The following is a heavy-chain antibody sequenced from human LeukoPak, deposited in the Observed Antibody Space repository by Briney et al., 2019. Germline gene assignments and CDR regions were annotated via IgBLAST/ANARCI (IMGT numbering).Heavy chain of an antibody. CDR1: GFTFSGYW. CDR2: IKQDGSEK. V-gene: IGHV3-7*01. J-gene: IGHJ4*02. Sequence: GGSLRLSCAASGFTFSGYWMSWVRQAPGKGLEWVANIKQDGSEKYYVDSVRGRFTISRDNAKNSLYLQMNSLRAEDTAVYYCARFGYGRYYFDYWGQGTLVTVSS. D-gene: IGHD1-26*01. CDR3: ARFGYGRYYFDY.